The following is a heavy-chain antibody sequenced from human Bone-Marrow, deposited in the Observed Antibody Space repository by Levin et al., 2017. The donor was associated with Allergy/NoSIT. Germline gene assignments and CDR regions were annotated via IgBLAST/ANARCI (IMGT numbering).Heavy chain of an antibody. CDR3: ARDFCSSTSCSASYYYGMDV. CDR2: IKQDGSEK. Sequence: QAGGSLRLSCAASGFTFSSYWMSWVRQAPGKGLEWVANIKQDGSEKYYVDSVKGRFTISRDNAKNSLYLQMNSLRAEDTAVYYCARDFCSSTSCSASYYYGMDVWGQGTTVTVSS. J-gene: IGHJ6*02. D-gene: IGHD2-2*01. V-gene: IGHV3-7*01. CDR1: GFTFSSYW.